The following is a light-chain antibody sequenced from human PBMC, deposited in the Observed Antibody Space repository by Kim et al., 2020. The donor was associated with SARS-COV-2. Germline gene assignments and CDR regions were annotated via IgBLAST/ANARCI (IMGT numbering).Light chain of an antibody. CDR3: QQYGSSPWT. J-gene: IGKJ1*01. CDR2: GAS. Sequence: SPGERATLSCRASQSVSSSYVAWYQQKPGQAPRLLIYGASSRATGIPDRFSGSGSGTDFTLTISGLEPEDFALYYCQQYGSSPWTFGQGTKVDIK. CDR1: QSVSSSY. V-gene: IGKV3-20*01.